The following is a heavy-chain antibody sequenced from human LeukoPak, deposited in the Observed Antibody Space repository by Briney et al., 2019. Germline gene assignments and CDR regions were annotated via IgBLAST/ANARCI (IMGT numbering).Heavy chain of an antibody. CDR2: ISGSGGST. J-gene: IGHJ4*02. V-gene: IGHV3-23*01. Sequence: GGSLRLSCAAPGFTFSSYAMSWVRQAPGKGLEWVSAISGSGGSTYYADSVKGRFTISRDNSKNTLYLQMNSLRAEDTAVYYCAKTGIVVVIAYFDYWGQGTLVTVSS. CDR3: AKTGIVVVIAYFDY. CDR1: GFTFSSYA. D-gene: IGHD3-22*01.